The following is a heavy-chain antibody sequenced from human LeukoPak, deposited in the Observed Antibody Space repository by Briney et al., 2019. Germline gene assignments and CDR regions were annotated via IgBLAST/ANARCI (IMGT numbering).Heavy chain of an antibody. J-gene: IGHJ4*02. D-gene: IGHD5-18*01. V-gene: IGHV3-30*18. CDR1: GFTFSSYG. Sequence: PGGSLRLSCAASGFTFSSYGMHWVRQAPGKGLEWVAVISYDGSNKYYADSVKGRFTISRDNSKNTLYLQMNSLRAEDTAVYYCAKVIVSVDTAIDYWGQGTLATVSS. CDR2: ISYDGSNK. CDR3: AKVIVSVDTAIDY.